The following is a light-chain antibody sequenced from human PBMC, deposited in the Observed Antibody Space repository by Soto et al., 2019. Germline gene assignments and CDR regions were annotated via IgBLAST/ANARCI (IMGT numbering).Light chain of an antibody. CDR1: SSDVGGYNY. J-gene: IGLJ1*01. Sequence: ALTRPPSASGSPGQSVTISCTGTSSDVGGYNYVSWYQQRPGKAPQLILYEVTKRPSGVPGRFSGSKSGNTASLTVSGLQAEDEADYYCNSYAGSNIYVFGTGTKVTVL. CDR2: EVT. V-gene: IGLV2-8*01. CDR3: NSYAGSNIYV.